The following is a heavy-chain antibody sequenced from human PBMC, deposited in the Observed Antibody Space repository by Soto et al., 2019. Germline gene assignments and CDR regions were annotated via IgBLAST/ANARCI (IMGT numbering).Heavy chain of an antibody. J-gene: IGHJ6*02. V-gene: IGHV6-1*01. CDR2: TYYRSKWYN. CDR1: GDSVSSNSAA. Sequence: PSQTLSLTCAISGDSVSSNSAAWNWIRQSPSRGLEWLGRTYYRSKWYNDYAVSVKSRITINPDTSKNQFSLQLNSVTPEDTAVYYCARDRCSGGSCYWSYYYGMDVWGQGTTVTV. D-gene: IGHD2-15*01. CDR3: ARDRCSGGSCYWSYYYGMDV.